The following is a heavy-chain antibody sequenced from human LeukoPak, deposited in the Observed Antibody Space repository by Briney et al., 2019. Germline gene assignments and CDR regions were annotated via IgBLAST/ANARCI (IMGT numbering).Heavy chain of an antibody. CDR3: ARDPPPIMVRGVIFAFDI. V-gene: IGHV4-39*07. Sequence: SETLSLTCTVSGGSISSSSYYWGWIRQPPGKGLEWIGNIYYSGSTYYNPSLKSRVTISVDTSKNQFSLKLSSVTAADTAVYYCARDPPPIMVRGVIFAFDIWGQGTMVTVYS. J-gene: IGHJ3*02. CDR2: IYYSGST. D-gene: IGHD3-10*01. CDR1: GGSISSSSYY.